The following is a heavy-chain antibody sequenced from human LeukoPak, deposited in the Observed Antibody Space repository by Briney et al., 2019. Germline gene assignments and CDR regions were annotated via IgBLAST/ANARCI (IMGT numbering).Heavy chain of an antibody. CDR3: AKAGEAAIHNWFDP. V-gene: IGHV3-9*01. J-gene: IGHJ5*02. Sequence: GRSLRLSCAASGFIFADYTMHWVRQAPGKGLEWVSSLNWNSNNTGYADSVKGRFTISRDNSKNTLYLQMNSLRAEDTAVYYCAKAGEAAIHNWFDPWGQGTLVTVSS. D-gene: IGHD3-10*01. CDR2: LNWNSNNT. CDR1: GFIFADYT.